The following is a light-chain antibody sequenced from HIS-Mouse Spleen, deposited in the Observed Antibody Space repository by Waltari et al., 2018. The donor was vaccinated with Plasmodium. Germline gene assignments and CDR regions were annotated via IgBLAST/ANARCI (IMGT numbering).Light chain of an antibody. CDR3: CSYAGSYTLV. CDR2: DVS. Sequence: QSALTQPRSVSGSPGQSVTISCTGTSSDAGGYNYVSWYQQHTCQAPKLMIYDVSTRPSGVPDRFSGSKSGNTASLTISGLQAEDEADYYCCSYAGSYTLVFGGGTKLTVL. J-gene: IGLJ2*01. CDR1: SSDAGGYNY. V-gene: IGLV2-11*01.